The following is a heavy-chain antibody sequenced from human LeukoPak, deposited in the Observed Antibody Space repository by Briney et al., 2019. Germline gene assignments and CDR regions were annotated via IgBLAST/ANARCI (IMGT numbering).Heavy chain of an antibody. Sequence: GASVKDSCKASGYTFTGYYMHWVRQAPGQGLEWMGWINPNSGGTNYAQKFQGWVTMTRDTSISTAYMELSRLRSDDTAVYYCARDVGRGSFDPWGQGTLVTVSS. V-gene: IGHV1-2*04. CDR1: GYTFTGYY. J-gene: IGHJ5*02. D-gene: IGHD1-26*01. CDR2: INPNSGGT. CDR3: ARDVGRGSFDP.